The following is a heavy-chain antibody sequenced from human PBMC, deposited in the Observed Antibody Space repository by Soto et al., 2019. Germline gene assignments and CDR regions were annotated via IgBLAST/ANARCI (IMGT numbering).Heavy chain of an antibody. CDR2: VYNSGST. V-gene: IGHV4-59*01. J-gene: IGHJ5*02. Sequence: QVQLQESGPGLLKSSETLSLTCTVSGGSISSYYWSWIRQPPGKGLEWIGYVYNSGSTNYNPSLKSRVTISIDTSKNQFSPKLTSLTATDTAVYYCARGGPSSKWLDPWGQGTLVTVSS. CDR1: GGSISSYY. CDR3: ARGGPSSKWLDP.